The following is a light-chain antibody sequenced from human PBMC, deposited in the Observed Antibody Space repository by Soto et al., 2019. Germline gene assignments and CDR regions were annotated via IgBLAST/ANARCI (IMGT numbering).Light chain of an antibody. CDR2: DVS. V-gene: IGLV2-14*01. CDR3: SSYTTSSTYNYV. CDR1: SSDVGGYNY. J-gene: IGLJ1*01. Sequence: QSALTQPASVSGSPGQSITISCTGTSSDVGGYNYVSWYQQHPGKAPKLMIYDVSNRPSGVSNRFSGSKSGNTASLTISGIQAEEEADYYCSSYTTSSTYNYVFGAGTKLTVL.